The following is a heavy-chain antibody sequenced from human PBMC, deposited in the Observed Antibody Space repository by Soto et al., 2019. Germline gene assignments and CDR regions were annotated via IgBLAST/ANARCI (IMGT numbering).Heavy chain of an antibody. V-gene: IGHV1-69*02. D-gene: IGHD6-6*01. CDR2: IIPILGIA. CDR3: ARAHLPGQLESPFDY. Sequence: SVKVSCKASGGTFSSYTISWVRQAPGQGLEWMGRIIPILGIANYAQKFQGRVTITADKSTSTAYMELSSLRSEDTAVYYCARAHLPGQLESPFDYWGQGTLVTVSS. J-gene: IGHJ4*02. CDR1: GGTFSSYT.